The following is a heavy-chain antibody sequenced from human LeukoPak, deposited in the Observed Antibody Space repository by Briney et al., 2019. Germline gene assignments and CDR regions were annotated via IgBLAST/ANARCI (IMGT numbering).Heavy chain of an antibody. V-gene: IGHV3-33*01. CDR2: TFYDGSYK. D-gene: IGHD1-14*01. J-gene: IGHJ6*02. CDR1: GFSFSSYG. CDR3: ATDPCYPGNITYIMDV. Sequence: TGGSLRLSCVASGFSFSSYGFSSYAMHWGRQAPGKGLEGVAATFYDGSYKYYADSVNGRFTVSRDNFKNTRFLERNRLRVEGAVMYYCATDPCYPGNITYIMDVWGQGTTVFVSS.